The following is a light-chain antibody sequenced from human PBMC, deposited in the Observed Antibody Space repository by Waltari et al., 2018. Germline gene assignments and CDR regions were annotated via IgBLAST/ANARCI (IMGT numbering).Light chain of an antibody. CDR2: DAS. J-gene: IGKJ1*01. Sequence: EIGLTQSPGTLSLSPGERATLSCRASQSVCKYLAWYQQKPGQAPRLLIYDASTRATGIPDRFSGSGSGTDFSLTISRLEPEDFAVYYCQKYVNLPATFGQGTKVEI. CDR1: QSVCKY. CDR3: QKYVNLPAT. V-gene: IGKV3-20*01.